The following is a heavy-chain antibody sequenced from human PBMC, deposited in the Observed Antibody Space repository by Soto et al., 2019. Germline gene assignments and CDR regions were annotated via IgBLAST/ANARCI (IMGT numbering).Heavy chain of an antibody. CDR2: INPTGRTI. Sequence: QVQLVQSGAEVKKPGASVKVSCKTSGYTFTTYYIHWVRRAPGQGLEWMGMINPTGRTISYAQKFQGRVTMTRDTSTSTGYMEVSSLRSDDTAVYYCALNYYYYGMDFWGQGTTVAVSS. CDR1: GYTFTTYY. CDR3: ALNYYYYGMDF. V-gene: IGHV1-46*01. J-gene: IGHJ6*02.